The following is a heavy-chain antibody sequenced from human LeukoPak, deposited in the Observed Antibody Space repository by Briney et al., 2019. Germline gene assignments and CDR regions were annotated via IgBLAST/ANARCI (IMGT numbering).Heavy chain of an antibody. V-gene: IGHV3-48*03. J-gene: IGHJ5*02. D-gene: IGHD3-22*01. CDR3: ARDGLSSGVRDWFDP. CDR2: IGDSASSI. CDR1: GFTFSSYE. Sequence: PGGSLRLSCAASGFTFSSYEMNWVRQAPGKGLEWVSYIGDSASSIYYADSVKGRFTISRDNARNSLYLQMNSLRAEDTAVYYCARDGLSSGVRDWFDPWGQGTLVTVSS.